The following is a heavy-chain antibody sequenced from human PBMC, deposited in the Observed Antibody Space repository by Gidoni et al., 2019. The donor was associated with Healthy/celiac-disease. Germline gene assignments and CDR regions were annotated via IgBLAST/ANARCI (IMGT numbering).Heavy chain of an antibody. CDR3: ATTTWIGSYYFDY. V-gene: IGHV3-23*01. D-gene: IGHD5-12*01. Sequence: EVQLLESGGGLVQPGGSLRLSCAASGFTFSSYAMSWVRQAPGKGLEWVSAISGSGGSTYYADSVKGRFTISRDNSKNTLYLQMNSLRAEDTAVYYCATTTWIGSYYFDYWGQGTLVTVSS. CDR2: ISGSGGST. CDR1: GFTFSSYA. J-gene: IGHJ4*02.